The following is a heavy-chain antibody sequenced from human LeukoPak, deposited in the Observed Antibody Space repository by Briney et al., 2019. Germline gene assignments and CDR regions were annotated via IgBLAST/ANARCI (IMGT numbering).Heavy chain of an antibody. CDR1: GFTFTSYW. CDR2: INNDVSST. J-gene: IGHJ5*02. Sequence: GGCLRLSCAASGFTFTSYWMHWVCQAPRKGLVCVSRINNDVSSTSSADSAKGRFTISRDNAKNTLYLQMNSLRAEDTAVYYRARPTREGSSWYRWFDPWGQGTLVTVSS. V-gene: IGHV3-74*01. CDR3: ARPTREGSSWYRWFDP. D-gene: IGHD6-13*01.